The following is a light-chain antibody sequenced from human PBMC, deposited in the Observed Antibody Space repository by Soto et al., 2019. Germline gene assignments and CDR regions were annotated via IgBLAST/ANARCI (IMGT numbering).Light chain of an antibody. J-gene: IGKJ1*01. Sequence: EIVMTQSPATLSVSPGERATLSCRASQSVSSNLAWYQQKPGQAARLLIYGASTRATGIPARFGGSGSGTEFSLTISRRQSEEFAVYYCQQYNNWPPWTFGRGTKVEIK. V-gene: IGKV3-15*01. CDR2: GAS. CDR3: QQYNNWPPWT. CDR1: QSVSSN.